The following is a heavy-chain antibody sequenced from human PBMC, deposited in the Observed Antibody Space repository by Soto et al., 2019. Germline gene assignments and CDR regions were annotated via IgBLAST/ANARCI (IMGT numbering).Heavy chain of an antibody. Sequence: ASLKVSCKASGGTFSSYTISWVRQAPGQGLEWMGRIIPILGIANYAQKFQGRVTITADKSTSTAYMELSSLRSEDTAVYYCARAEWLRNNWFDPWGQGTLVTVSS. CDR3: ARAEWLRNNWFDP. CDR2: IIPILGIA. V-gene: IGHV1-69*02. CDR1: GGTFSSYT. J-gene: IGHJ5*02. D-gene: IGHD5-12*01.